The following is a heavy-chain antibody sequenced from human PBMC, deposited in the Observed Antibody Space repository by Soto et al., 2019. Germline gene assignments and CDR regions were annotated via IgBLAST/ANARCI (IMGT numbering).Heavy chain of an antibody. V-gene: IGHV3-23*01. Sequence: LRLSCAASGFTFSTYGFSWVRQAPGKGLDWVSGIGDSDRYTYYADSVKGRFTISRDNAKNSLYLQMTSLRDEDTGVYYCTRDGRRGYDMDVWGQGTTVTVSS. CDR3: TRDGRRGYDMDV. CDR1: GFTFSTYG. CDR2: IGDSDRYT. J-gene: IGHJ6*02. D-gene: IGHD1-26*01.